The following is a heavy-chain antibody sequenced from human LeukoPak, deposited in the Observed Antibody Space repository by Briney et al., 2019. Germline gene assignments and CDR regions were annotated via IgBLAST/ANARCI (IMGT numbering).Heavy chain of an antibody. CDR1: GFTFSSYN. CDR2: ISSSSDYI. D-gene: IGHD4-17*01. Sequence: GGSLRLSCAASGFTFSSYNMKWVRQAPGKGLEWVSSISSSSDYIFYADSVKGRFTISRDNARSSLYLHMDSLRAEDTAVYYCARSYGDYVASFLQKWGQGTLVTVSS. J-gene: IGHJ1*01. CDR3: ARSYGDYVASFLQK. V-gene: IGHV3-21*01.